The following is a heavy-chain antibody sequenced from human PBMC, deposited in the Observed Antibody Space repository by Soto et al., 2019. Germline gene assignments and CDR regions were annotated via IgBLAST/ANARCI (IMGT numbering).Heavy chain of an antibody. J-gene: IGHJ3*02. V-gene: IGHV3-66*01. CDR3: ARGGPGDVYDFWTNYALDI. D-gene: IGHD3-3*01. CDR2: IYTGGRT. CDR1: GFTVSNNY. Sequence: EVRLVESGGDLVQPGGSLRLSCAASGFTVSNNYMSWVRQAPGKGLEWVSLIYTGGRTFYSDSVKDRFTISRDNSNNKLYLLMSSLRVEDTAVYYCARGGPGDVYDFWTNYALDIWGQGTTVTVSS.